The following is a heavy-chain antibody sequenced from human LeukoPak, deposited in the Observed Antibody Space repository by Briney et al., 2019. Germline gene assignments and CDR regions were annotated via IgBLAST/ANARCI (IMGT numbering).Heavy chain of an antibody. Sequence: GGPLRLSCAASGFTFSSYSMNWVRQAPGKGLEWVAVISYDGSNKYYADSVKGRFTISRDNSKNTLYLQMNSLRAEDTAVYYCAREPFWDGAVAGLFVYYFDYWGQGTLVTVSS. V-gene: IGHV3-30*03. CDR2: ISYDGSNK. D-gene: IGHD6-19*01. J-gene: IGHJ4*02. CDR3: AREPFWDGAVAGLFVYYFDY. CDR1: GFTFSSYS.